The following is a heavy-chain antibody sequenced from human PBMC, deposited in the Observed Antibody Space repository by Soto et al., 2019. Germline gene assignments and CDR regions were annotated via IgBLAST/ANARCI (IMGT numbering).Heavy chain of an antibody. CDR1: GWSFSGYY. D-gene: IGHD2-15*01. V-gene: IGHV4-34*01. Sequence: SETLSLTCAVYGWSFSGYYWSWIRQHPGRGLEWIGEINHSGSTNYNPSLKSRVTISVDTSKNQFSLKLSSVTAADTAVYYCGRSGPMMVAATQNYSYMDVWGKGTTVTVSS. CDR2: INHSGST. J-gene: IGHJ6*03. CDR3: GRSGPMMVAATQNYSYMDV.